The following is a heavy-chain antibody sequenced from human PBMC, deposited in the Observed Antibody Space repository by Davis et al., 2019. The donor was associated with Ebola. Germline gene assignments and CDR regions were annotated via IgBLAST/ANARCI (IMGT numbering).Heavy chain of an antibody. CDR2: ISYDGSNK. J-gene: IGHJ4*02. Sequence: GESLKISCAASGFTFSSYAMHWVRQAPGKGLEWVAVISYDGSNKYYADSVKGRFTISRDNSKNTLYLQMNSLRAEDTAVYYCVREGRPTTEGGTEIPKYWGQGTLVTVSS. CDR3: VREGRPTTEGGTEIPKY. D-gene: IGHD1/OR15-1a*01. CDR1: GFTFSSYA. V-gene: IGHV3-30-3*01.